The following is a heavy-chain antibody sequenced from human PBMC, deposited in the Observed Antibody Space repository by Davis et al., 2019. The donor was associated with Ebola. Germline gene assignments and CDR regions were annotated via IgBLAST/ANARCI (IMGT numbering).Heavy chain of an antibody. CDR3: ARDLDSSSSVYYYYGMDV. D-gene: IGHD6-6*01. CDR1: GGTFSSYA. J-gene: IGHJ6*02. Sequence: SVKVSCKASGGTFSSYAISWVRQAPGQGLEWMGRIIPILGIANYAQKFQGRVTITADKSTSTAYMELSSVRSEDTAVYYCARDLDSSSSVYYYYGMDVWGQGTTVTVSS. CDR2: IIPILGIA. V-gene: IGHV1-69*04.